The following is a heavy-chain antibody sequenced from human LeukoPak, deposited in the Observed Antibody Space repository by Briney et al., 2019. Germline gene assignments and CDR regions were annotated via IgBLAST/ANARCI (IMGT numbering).Heavy chain of an antibody. J-gene: IGHJ3*02. Sequence: GGSLRLSCVASGFTFSAYWMTWVRQAPGKGLDWVANIRLDGSEYYYVDSVRGRFTISRDNAKNSLYLQMNSLRAEDTAVYYCARRARYCTSTSCDPIGAFDIWGQGTMVTVSS. CDR2: IRLDGSEY. CDR3: ARRARYCTSTSCDPIGAFDI. CDR1: GFTFSAYW. D-gene: IGHD2-2*01. V-gene: IGHV3-7*01.